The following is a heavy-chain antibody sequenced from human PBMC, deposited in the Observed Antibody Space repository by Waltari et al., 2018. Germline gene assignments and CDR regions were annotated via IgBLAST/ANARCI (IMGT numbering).Heavy chain of an antibody. CDR2: IYYSAST. Sequence: QLQLQESGPGLVKPSETLSLTCPVSGGSISSSSYYWGWIRQPPGQGPAWIGSIYYSASTYYNPSLKSRVTISVDTSKNQFSLKLSSVTAADTAVYYCARHLNYDYVWGSYRNKLTLFDYWGQGTLVTVSS. CDR1: GGSISSSSYY. D-gene: IGHD3-16*02. J-gene: IGHJ4*02. V-gene: IGHV4-39*07. CDR3: ARHLNYDYVWGSYRNKLTLFDY.